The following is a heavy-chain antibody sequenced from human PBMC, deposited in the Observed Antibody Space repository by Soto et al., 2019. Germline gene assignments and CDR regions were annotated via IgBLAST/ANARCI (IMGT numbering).Heavy chain of an antibody. CDR2: IIPIFGTA. Sequence: GASVKVSWKASGGTFSSYAISWVRQAPGQGLEWMGGIIPIFGTANYAQKFQGRVTITADESTSTAYMELSSLRSEDTAVYYCASRGTKGVVAATRYYYYYGMDVWGQGTTVTVSS. D-gene: IGHD2-15*01. V-gene: IGHV1-69*13. CDR3: ASRGTKGVVAATRYYYYYGMDV. CDR1: GGTFSSYA. J-gene: IGHJ6*02.